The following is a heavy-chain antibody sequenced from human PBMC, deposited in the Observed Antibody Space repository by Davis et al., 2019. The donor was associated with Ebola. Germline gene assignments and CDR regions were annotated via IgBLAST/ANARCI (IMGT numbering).Heavy chain of an antibody. J-gene: IGHJ4*02. Sequence: GESLKISCAASGFTFSGSAMHWVRQASGKGLEWVGRIRSKANSYATAYAASVKGRFTISRDDSKNTAYLQMHSLKTEDTAVYYCTRQTLLWSDWGQGTLVTVSS. V-gene: IGHV3-73*01. CDR2: IRSKANSYAT. CDR1: GFTFSGSA. D-gene: IGHD3-10*01. CDR3: TRQTLLWSD.